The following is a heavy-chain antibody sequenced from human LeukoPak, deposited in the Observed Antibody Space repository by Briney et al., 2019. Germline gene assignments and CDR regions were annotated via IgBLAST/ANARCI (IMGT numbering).Heavy chain of an antibody. Sequence: SETLSLTCTVSGGSISSSSYYWGWIRQPPGKGLEWIGSIYYSGSTYYNPSLKSRVTISVDTSKNQFSLKLSSVTAADTAVYYCARQGGYSGYGDYWGRGTLVTVSS. J-gene: IGHJ4*02. CDR3: ARQGGYSGYGDY. D-gene: IGHD5-12*01. V-gene: IGHV4-39*01. CDR1: GGSISSSSYY. CDR2: IYYSGST.